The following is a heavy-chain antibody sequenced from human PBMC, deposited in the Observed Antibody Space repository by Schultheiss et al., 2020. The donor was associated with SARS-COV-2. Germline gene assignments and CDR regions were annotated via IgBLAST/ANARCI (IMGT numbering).Heavy chain of an antibody. Sequence: GGSLRLSCKGSGYSFTSYWIGWVRQMPGKGLEWMGIIYPGDSDTRYSPSFQGQVTISADKSISTAYLQWSSLKASDTAMYYCARDILTGYYYYYGMDVWGQGTTVTVSS. V-gene: IGHV5-51*01. J-gene: IGHJ6*02. CDR3: ARDILTGYYYYYGMDV. CDR1: GYSFTSYW. D-gene: IGHD3-9*01. CDR2: IYPGDSDT.